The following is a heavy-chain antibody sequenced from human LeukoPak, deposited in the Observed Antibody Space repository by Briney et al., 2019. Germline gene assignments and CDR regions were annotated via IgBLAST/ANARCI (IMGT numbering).Heavy chain of an antibody. Sequence: GSLRLSCAASGCTFSSYGMHWVRQAPGKGLEWVAFIRYDGSNKYYADSVKGRFTISRDNSKNTLYLQMNSLRAEDTAVYYCAKDPRLAAAGTPWGDDAFDIWGQGTMVTVSS. CDR1: GCTFSSYG. V-gene: IGHV3-30*02. D-gene: IGHD6-13*01. CDR2: IRYDGSNK. CDR3: AKDPRLAAAGTPWGDDAFDI. J-gene: IGHJ3*02.